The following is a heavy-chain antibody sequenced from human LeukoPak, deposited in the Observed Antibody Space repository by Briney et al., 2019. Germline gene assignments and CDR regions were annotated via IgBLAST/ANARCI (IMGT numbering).Heavy chain of an antibody. Sequence: GGSLRLPCAASGFTFSSYGMHGVRKAPGKGLEWVAVISYDGSNKYYADPVKGRFTISRDNSKNTLYLQMNSLRAEDTAVYYCAKSSSWSPTFDYWGQGTLVTVSS. CDR2: ISYDGSNK. D-gene: IGHD6-13*01. V-gene: IGHV3-30*18. CDR1: GFTFSSYG. CDR3: AKSSSWSPTFDY. J-gene: IGHJ4*02.